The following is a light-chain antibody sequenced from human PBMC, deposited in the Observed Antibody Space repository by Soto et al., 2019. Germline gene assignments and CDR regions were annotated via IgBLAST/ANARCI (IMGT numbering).Light chain of an antibody. Sequence: DIQMTQSPFSLSASVGDTVTVTCRTSQAIKTYLNWYQHRPGQAPKLLIFAASKLEGGVPSRFSGSGSGTDFTLTITNLQPEDFAVYFCQQSYVTPWTFGQGTKV. V-gene: IGKV1-39*01. CDR1: QAIKTY. CDR3: QQSYVTPWT. CDR2: AAS. J-gene: IGKJ1*01.